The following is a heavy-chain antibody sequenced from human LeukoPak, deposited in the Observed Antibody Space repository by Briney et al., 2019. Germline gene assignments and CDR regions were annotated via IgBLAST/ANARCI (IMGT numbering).Heavy chain of an antibody. CDR2: ISGSGGST. D-gene: IGHD2-8*01. CDR1: GFTFSSYA. Sequence: GGSLRLSCAASGFTFSSYAMSWVRQAPGKGLEWVSAISGSGGSTYYAGSVKGRFTISRDNSKNTLYLQMNSLRAEDTAVYYCASAGRVMFDYWGQGTLVTVSS. CDR3: ASAGRVMFDY. J-gene: IGHJ4*02. V-gene: IGHV3-23*01.